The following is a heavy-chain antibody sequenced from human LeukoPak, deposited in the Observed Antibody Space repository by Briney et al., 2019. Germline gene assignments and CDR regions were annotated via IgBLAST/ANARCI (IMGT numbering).Heavy chain of an antibody. CDR1: GFTFSSYA. CDR2: ISYDGSNK. CDR3: ARSGYSYGFHFDY. Sequence: GWSLRLSCAASGFTFSSYAMHWVRQAPGKGLEWVAVISYDGSNKYYADSVKGRFTISRDNSKNTLYLQMNSLRAEDTAVYYCARSGYSYGFHFDYWGQGTLVTVSS. D-gene: IGHD5-18*01. V-gene: IGHV3-30*04. J-gene: IGHJ4*02.